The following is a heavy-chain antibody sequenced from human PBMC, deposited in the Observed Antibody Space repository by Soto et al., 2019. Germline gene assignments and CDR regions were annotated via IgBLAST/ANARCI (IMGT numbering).Heavy chain of an antibody. CDR1: GDSISSSPYY. J-gene: IGHJ4*02. CDR3: ARAEMATILGVIY. D-gene: IGHD5-12*01. V-gene: IGHV4-39*01. Sequence: PSETLSLTCTVSGDSISSSPYYWGWIRQSPEKGLEWIGNVYYGGSSYYNPSLKSRVTISLDTSKNQISLRLSSVTAADTAVYFCARAEMATILGVIYWGQGNLVTVSS. CDR2: VYYGGSS.